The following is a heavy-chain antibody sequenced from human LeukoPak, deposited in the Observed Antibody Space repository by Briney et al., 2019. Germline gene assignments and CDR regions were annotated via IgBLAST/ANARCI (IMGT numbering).Heavy chain of an antibody. CDR3: ASGIDEWLMRY. J-gene: IGHJ4*02. Sequence: SVKVSCKASGGTFASDAISWVRKAPGQGLEWMGGIIPMMETADYGERFKDRVTITTDEATSTAYMELSSLRTEDTAVYYCASGIDEWLMRYWGQGTLVTVSS. CDR2: IIPMMETA. V-gene: IGHV1-69*05. D-gene: IGHD3-3*01. CDR1: GGTFASDA.